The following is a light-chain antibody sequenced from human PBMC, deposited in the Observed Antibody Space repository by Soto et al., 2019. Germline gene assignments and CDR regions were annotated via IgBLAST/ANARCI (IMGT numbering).Light chain of an antibody. CDR2: DAS. CDR3: QQFNSYPIT. Sequence: DIQMTHSPSTLSASVGDIVTITCRASQSISSWLAWYQQKPGKAPKLLIYDASSLESGVPSRFSGSGSGTEFTLTIGGLQPDDFATYYCQQFNSYPITFGQGTRLEIK. J-gene: IGKJ5*01. V-gene: IGKV1-5*01. CDR1: QSISSW.